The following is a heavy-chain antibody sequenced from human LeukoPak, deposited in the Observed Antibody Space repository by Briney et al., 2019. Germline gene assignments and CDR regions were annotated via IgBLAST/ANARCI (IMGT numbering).Heavy chain of an antibody. V-gene: IGHV4-59*01. Sequence: SETLSLTCTVSGGSMSSYYWSWIRQPPGRGLEWIGYIYYSGSTYYSSSLKSRVIISVDTSKNQFSLKLSSVTAADTAVYYCARVDSSGWRPFDYWGQGTLVTVSS. J-gene: IGHJ4*02. D-gene: IGHD6-25*01. CDR1: GGSMSSYY. CDR2: IYYSGST. CDR3: ARVDSSGWRPFDY.